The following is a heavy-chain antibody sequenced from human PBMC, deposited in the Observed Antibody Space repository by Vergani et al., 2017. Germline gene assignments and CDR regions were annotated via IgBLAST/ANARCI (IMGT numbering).Heavy chain of an antibody. CDR3: AKDITGTTPNWFDP. CDR1: GGTFSSYA. D-gene: IGHD1-7*01. CDR2: NIPMFGTT. J-gene: IGHJ5*02. V-gene: IGHV1-69*12. Sequence: QVQLVQSGAEVKKPGASVKVSCKASGGTFSSYAISWVRQAPGQGLEWMGGNIPMFGTTKYAQKFQGRVTIIAGDSTGSAYMELRNLRSEDTAVYYCAKDITGTTPNWFDPWGQGTLVTVSS.